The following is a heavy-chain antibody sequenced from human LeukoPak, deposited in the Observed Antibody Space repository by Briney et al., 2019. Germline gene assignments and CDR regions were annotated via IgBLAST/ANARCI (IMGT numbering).Heavy chain of an antibody. CDR3: ARDKVSSGELHFDY. V-gene: IGHV3-21*01. D-gene: IGHD2-15*01. CDR1: GFTFSSYS. CDR2: ISSSSSYI. Sequence: GGSLRLPCAASGFTFSSYSMNWVRQAPGKGLEWVSSISSSSSYIYYADSVKGRFTISRGNAKNSLYLQMNSLRAEDTAVYYCARDKVSSGELHFDYWGQGTLVTVSS. J-gene: IGHJ4*02.